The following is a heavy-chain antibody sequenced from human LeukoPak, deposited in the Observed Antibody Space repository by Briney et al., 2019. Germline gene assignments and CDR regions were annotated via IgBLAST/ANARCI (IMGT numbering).Heavy chain of an antibody. CDR2: ISGSGYST. J-gene: IGHJ4*02. CDR1: GFTFSIYA. V-gene: IGHV3-23*01. D-gene: IGHD1-1*01. Sequence: HPGGSLRLTCSASGFTFSIYAMSWVRQAPGKGVEWVSGISGSGYSTYYADSVKGRFTISRDNSKNTLYLQMNSLRAEDTAVYYCAKAPFHRGIETAANDYWGQGTLVTASS. CDR3: AKAPFHRGIETAANDY.